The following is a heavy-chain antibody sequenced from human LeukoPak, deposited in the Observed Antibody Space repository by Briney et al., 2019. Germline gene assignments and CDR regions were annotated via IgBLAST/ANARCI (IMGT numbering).Heavy chain of an antibody. CDR3: ARDRGSGLDY. J-gene: IGHJ4*02. D-gene: IGHD3-10*01. CDR2: ISTSGGST. Sequence: PGGSLRLSCAASGFTFSSYAMSWVRQAPGKGLEWVSGISTSGGSTYYADSVKGRFTISRDNSKNTLYLQMNSLRAEDTAVYYCARDRGSGLDYWGQGTLVTVSS. CDR1: GFTFSSYA. V-gene: IGHV3-23*01.